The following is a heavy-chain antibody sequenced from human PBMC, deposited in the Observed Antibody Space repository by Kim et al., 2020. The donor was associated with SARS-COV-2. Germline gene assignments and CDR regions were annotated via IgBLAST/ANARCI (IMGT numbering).Heavy chain of an antibody. CDR2: INSDGSST. Sequence: GGSLRLSCAASGFTFSSYWMHWVRQAPGKGLVWVSRINSDGSSTSYADSVKGRFTISRDNAKNTLYLQMNSLRAEDTAVYYCARGRYYYYDSSGYYLDAFVIWGQGTMVTVSS. J-gene: IGHJ3*02. D-gene: IGHD3-22*01. V-gene: IGHV3-74*01. CDR1: GFTFSSYW. CDR3: ARGRYYYYDSSGYYLDAFVI.